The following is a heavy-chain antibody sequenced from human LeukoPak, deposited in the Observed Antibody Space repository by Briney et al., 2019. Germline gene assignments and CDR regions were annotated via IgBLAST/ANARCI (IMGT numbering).Heavy chain of an antibody. J-gene: IGHJ4*02. CDR2: ISTSGAAT. Sequence: GGSLRLSCVASGFTFSTEALSWVRQAPGKGLEWVSGISTSGAATYYADSVKGRFTISRENFKNTLYLQMNSLGAEETAIYFCAKDQEENYGSGSAEEGDYWGQGTLVTVSS. D-gene: IGHD3-10*01. CDR3: AKDQEENYGSGSAEEGDY. V-gene: IGHV3-23*01. CDR1: GFTFSTEA.